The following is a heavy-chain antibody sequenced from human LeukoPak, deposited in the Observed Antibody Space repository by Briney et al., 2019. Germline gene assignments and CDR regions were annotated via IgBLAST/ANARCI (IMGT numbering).Heavy chain of an antibody. V-gene: IGHV1-8*03. CDR3: ARRKFLGWFDP. CDR1: GYIFTTYD. Sequence: GASVKVSCKASGYIFTTYDIGWVRQATGQGLEWMGWLNPNSGNAGYAQKFQGRVTLSRNTSISTAYMELSSLRSDDTAIYYCARRKFLGWFDPWGQGTLVTVSS. CDR2: LNPNSGNA. D-gene: IGHD7-27*01. J-gene: IGHJ5*02.